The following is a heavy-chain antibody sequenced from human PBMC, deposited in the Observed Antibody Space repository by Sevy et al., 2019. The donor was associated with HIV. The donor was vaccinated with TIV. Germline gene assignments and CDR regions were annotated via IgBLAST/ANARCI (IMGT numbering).Heavy chain of an antibody. V-gene: IGHV1-18*01. CDR3: ARAPHSGYDSDY. D-gene: IGHD5-12*01. CDR1: GYTFTSYG. J-gene: IGHJ4*02. Sequence: ASVKVSCKASGYTFTSYGISWVRQAPGQGLEWMGWISAYNGNTNYAQKLQGRVTMTTDTSTSPAYMELRSLRSDDTAVYYCARAPHSGYDSDYWGQGTLVTVSS. CDR2: ISAYNGNT.